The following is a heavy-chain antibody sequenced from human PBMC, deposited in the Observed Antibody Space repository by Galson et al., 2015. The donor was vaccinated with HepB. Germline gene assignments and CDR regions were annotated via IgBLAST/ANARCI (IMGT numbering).Heavy chain of an antibody. CDR2: IVVGSGDT. CDR3: AADRYCGGNCYSSDAFDI. D-gene: IGHD2-21*01. V-gene: IGHV1-58*02. Sequence: SVKVSCKASGGSFNTYAISWLRQAPGQGLEWIGWIVVGSGDTNSAQKFQERVTITRDMSTSTAYMELSSLRSEDTAVYYCAADRYCGGNCYSSDAFDIWGQGTMVTVSS. J-gene: IGHJ3*02. CDR1: GGSFNTYA.